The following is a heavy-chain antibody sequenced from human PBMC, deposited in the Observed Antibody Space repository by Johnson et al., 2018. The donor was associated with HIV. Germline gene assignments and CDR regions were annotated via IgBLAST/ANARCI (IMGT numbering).Heavy chain of an antibody. D-gene: IGHD1-26*01. CDR1: GFTFSSYG. J-gene: IGHJ3*01. Sequence: QVQLVESGGGVVQPGGSLRLSCAASGFTFSSYGMHWVRQAPGKGLEWVAFIRYDGSNKYYADSVKGRFTISRDNSKNTLYLQMNSLRSEDTAVYSCAFESGSYFRHAFDVWGQGTMVTGSS. CDR3: AFESGSYFRHAFDV. V-gene: IGHV3-30*02. CDR2: IRYDGSNK.